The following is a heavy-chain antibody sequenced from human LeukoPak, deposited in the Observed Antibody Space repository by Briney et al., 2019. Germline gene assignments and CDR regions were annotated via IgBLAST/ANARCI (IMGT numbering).Heavy chain of an antibody. D-gene: IGHD2-2*02. CDR3: ARGGLFGYCSSTSCYTIDY. CDR2: MDDRGDS. Sequence: SETLSLTCTVSGDSMRSYYWRWIRQAPGKGLEWLGHMDDRGDSNYNPSLKGRGSISVDTSKNQFSLKLSSVTVADTAVYYCARGGLFGYCSSTSCYTIDYWGQGTLVTVSS. V-gene: IGHV4-59*12. CDR1: GDSMRSYY. J-gene: IGHJ4*02.